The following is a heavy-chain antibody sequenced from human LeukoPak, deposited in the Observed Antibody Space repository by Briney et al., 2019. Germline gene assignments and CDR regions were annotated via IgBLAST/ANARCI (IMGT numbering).Heavy chain of an antibody. J-gene: IGHJ4*02. CDR1: GLTFSSYA. CDR2: ISGSGGST. D-gene: IGHD5-12*01. V-gene: IGHV3-23*01. Sequence: PGGSLRLSCAASGLTFSSYAMSWVRQAPGKGLEWVSAISGSGGSTYYADSVKGRFTISRHNSKNTLYLQMNSLRAEDTAVYYCAKDRGLYSGYDYADYWGQGTLVTVSS. CDR3: AKDRGLYSGYDYADY.